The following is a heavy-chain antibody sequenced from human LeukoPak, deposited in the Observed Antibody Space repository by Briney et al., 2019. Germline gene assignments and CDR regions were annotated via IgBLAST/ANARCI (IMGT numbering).Heavy chain of an antibody. Sequence: GGSLRLSCAASGFTFSSYEMNWVRLAPGKGLEWVSYISSSGSTIYNADSVKGRFTISRDNAKNSLYLQMNGLRAEDTAVYYCGRFIDIVVVPAAVSGLGYFDYWGQGTLVTVSS. D-gene: IGHD2-2*01. J-gene: IGHJ4*02. CDR3: GRFIDIVVVPAAVSGLGYFDY. CDR2: ISSSGSTI. CDR1: GFTFSSYE. V-gene: IGHV3-48*03.